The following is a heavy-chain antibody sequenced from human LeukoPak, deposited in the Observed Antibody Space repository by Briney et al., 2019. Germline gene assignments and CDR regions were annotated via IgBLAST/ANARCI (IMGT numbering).Heavy chain of an antibody. V-gene: IGHV3-7*01. CDR2: INQDGSEQ. J-gene: IGHJ4*02. CDR1: GFSFSSYW. CDR3: AREPTYTNSWYTTCDY. D-gene: IGHD6-19*01. Sequence: GGSLRLSCAASGFSFSSYWMSWVRQAPGKGLEWVANINQDGSEQPYVDSVKGRFTISRDNAKSSLYLQMSSLRAEDTAVYYCAREPTYTNSWYTTCDYWGQGTLVTVSS.